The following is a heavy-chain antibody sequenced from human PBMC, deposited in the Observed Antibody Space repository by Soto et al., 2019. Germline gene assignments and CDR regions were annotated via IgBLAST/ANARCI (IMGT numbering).Heavy chain of an antibody. CDR1: ELPLSGYC. CDR2: ISYDGNNI. CDR3: AKESRSTPSSTHGEN. J-gene: IGHJ4*02. Sequence: GGSLGLRCPASELPLSGYCMHWVRHAPGKGLEWVTVISYDGNNILYGAYVKGRFTISIDNSKSTLYLQMNSLRVEDTALYYCAKESRSTPSSTHGENWGQGTLVAVSS. D-gene: IGHD4-17*01. V-gene: IGHV3-30*18.